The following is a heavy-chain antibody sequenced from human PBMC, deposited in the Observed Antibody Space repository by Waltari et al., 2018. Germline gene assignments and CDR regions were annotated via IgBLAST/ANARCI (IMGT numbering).Heavy chain of an antibody. CDR1: GGTFSSYA. D-gene: IGHD2-2*02. CDR2: IIPIFGTA. V-gene: IGHV1-69*14. CDR3: ARIPRDYYYYYMDV. Sequence: QLHLVQSGAEVQKPGSSVKVSCKASGGTFSSYAIRWVRPATGQGLEWMGGIIPIFGTANYAQKFQGRVTITADKSTSTAYMELSSLRSEDTAVYYCARIPRDYYYYYMDVWGKGTTVTVSS. J-gene: IGHJ6*03.